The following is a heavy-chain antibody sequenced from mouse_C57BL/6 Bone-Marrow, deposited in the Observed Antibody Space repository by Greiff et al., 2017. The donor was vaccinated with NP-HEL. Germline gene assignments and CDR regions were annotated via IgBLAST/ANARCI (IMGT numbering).Heavy chain of an antibody. CDR3: TSISYDYLAWFAY. CDR2: IDPEDGDT. J-gene: IGHJ3*01. D-gene: IGHD2-4*01. V-gene: IGHV14-1*01. CDR1: GFNIKDYY. Sequence: VQLQQSGAELVRPGASVKLSCTASGFNIKDYYMHWVKQRPEQGLEWIGRIDPEDGDTEYAPQFTGKATMTADTSSNTAYLQLSSLTSEDTAVYYCTSISYDYLAWFAYWGQGTLVTVSA.